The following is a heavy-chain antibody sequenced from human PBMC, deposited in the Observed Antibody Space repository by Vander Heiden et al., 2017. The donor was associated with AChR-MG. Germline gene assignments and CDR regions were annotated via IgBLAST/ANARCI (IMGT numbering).Heavy chain of an antibody. D-gene: IGHD1-7*01. CDR3: ARDVLPGITGTTAY. Sequence: EVQLVESGGGLVQPGGSLRLSCAASGFTFRSYEMNWVRQAPGKGLEWVSYISSSGSTIYYADSVKGRFTISRDNAKNSLYLQMNSLRAEDTAVYYCARDVLPGITGTTAYWGQGTLVTVSS. V-gene: IGHV3-48*03. J-gene: IGHJ4*02. CDR2: ISSSGSTI. CDR1: GFTFRSYE.